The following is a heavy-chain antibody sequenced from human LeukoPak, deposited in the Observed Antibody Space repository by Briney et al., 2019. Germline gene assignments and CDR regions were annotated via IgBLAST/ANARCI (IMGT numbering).Heavy chain of an antibody. D-gene: IGHD2-21*02. V-gene: IGHV3-53*01. Sequence: GGSLRLSCAASGFTVSSNYMSWVRQAPGKGLEWVSVIYSGGSTYYADSVKGRFTISRDNSKNTLYLQMNSLRAEDTAVYYCARDEPDIVVVTSDAFDIWGQGTMVTVSS. CDR3: ARDEPDIVVVTSDAFDI. CDR2: IYSGGST. J-gene: IGHJ3*02. CDR1: GFTVSSNY.